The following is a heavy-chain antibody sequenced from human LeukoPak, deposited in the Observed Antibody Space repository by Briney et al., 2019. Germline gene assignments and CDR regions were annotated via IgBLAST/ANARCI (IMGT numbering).Heavy chain of an antibody. Sequence: PGGSLRLSCAASRFTFSSYGMHWVRQAPGQGLEWVAFIRYDGSNKYYADSVKGRFTISRDNSKNTLYLQMNSLRAEDTAVYYCAKVDFWSGPLDYWGQGTLVTVSS. V-gene: IGHV3-30*02. J-gene: IGHJ4*02. CDR1: RFTFSSYG. D-gene: IGHD3-3*01. CDR2: IRYDGSNK. CDR3: AKVDFWSGPLDY.